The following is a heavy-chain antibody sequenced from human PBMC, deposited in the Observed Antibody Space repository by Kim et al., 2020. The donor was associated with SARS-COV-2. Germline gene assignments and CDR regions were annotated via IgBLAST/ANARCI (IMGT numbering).Heavy chain of an antibody. D-gene: IGHD5-18*01. J-gene: IGHJ4*02. CDR1: GGSFSGYY. Sequence: SETLSLTCAVYGGSFSGYYWSWIRQPPGKGLEWIGEINHSGSTNYNPSLKSRVTISVDTSKNQFSLKLSSVTAADTAVYYCARSHWAHGGYSYAGGYWGQGTLVTVSS. V-gene: IGHV4-34*01. CDR2: INHSGST. CDR3: ARSHWAHGGYSYAGGY.